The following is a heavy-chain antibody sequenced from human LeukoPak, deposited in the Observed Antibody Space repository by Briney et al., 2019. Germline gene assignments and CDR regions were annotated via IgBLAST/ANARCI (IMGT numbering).Heavy chain of an antibody. D-gene: IGHD3-16*01. Sequence: ASVKVSCKASVYTLTNYDINWGRQATGQGHEWLGRVSTDSGNSDSAQKLQGRITLTRDTSISTVFLELRNLRSDDTAVYYCARGVSRGVDYWGQGTLVTVSS. CDR1: VYTLTNYD. CDR2: VSTDSGNS. V-gene: IGHV1-8*02. CDR3: ARGVSRGVDY. J-gene: IGHJ4*02.